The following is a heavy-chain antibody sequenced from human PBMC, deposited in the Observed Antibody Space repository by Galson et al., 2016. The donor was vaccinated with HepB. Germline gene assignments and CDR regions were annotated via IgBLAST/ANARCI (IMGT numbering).Heavy chain of an antibody. CDR3: ARRRDYDSGGYYSTGNWYFDL. Sequence: QSGAEVKKPGESLKISCKASGYSFTNYWIGWVRQMPGKGLEWMGITYPGDSDTRYSPSFQGQVSISADKSISTAYLHWSSLKASDTAMYYCARRRDYDSGGYYSTGNWYFDLWGRGTLVTVSS. D-gene: IGHD3-22*01. CDR1: GYSFTNYW. J-gene: IGHJ2*01. V-gene: IGHV5-51*01. CDR2: TYPGDSDT.